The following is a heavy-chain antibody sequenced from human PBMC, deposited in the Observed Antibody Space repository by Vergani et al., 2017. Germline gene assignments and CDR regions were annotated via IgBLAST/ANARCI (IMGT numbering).Heavy chain of an antibody. Sequence: QMQLQESGPGLVKPSQTLSLTCTVSGDSINSPNYYWTWNRHPPGQGLEWIGYIFHDGSTYYDPSLKSPVFMSIDTSKNQFSLNMFFVTAADTAVSYCARCGVPGWFDPWGRGTLVTVSS. J-gene: IGHJ5*02. V-gene: IGHV4-30-4*01. CDR3: ARCGVPGWFDP. CDR2: IFHDGST. D-gene: IGHD2-21*01. CDR1: GDSINSPNYY.